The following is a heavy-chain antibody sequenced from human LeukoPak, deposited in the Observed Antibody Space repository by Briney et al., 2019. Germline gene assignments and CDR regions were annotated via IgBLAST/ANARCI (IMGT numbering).Heavy chain of an antibody. CDR2: IYASGST. CDR1: GGSLSNYY. CDR3: ARSSARGAQFDY. V-gene: IGHV4-4*07. D-gene: IGHD3-10*01. Sequence: PSETLSLTCTVSGGSLSNYYWSWIRQPAGMGLEWIGRIYASGSTNHNPSLKSRVTMSVDTSNNQFSLNLSSVTAADTAVYYCARSSARGAQFDYWGQGTLVTVSS. J-gene: IGHJ4*02.